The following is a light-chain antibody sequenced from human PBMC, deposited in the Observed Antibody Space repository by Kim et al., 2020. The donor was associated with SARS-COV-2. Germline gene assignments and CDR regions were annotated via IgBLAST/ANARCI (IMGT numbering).Light chain of an antibody. CDR2: GAS. J-gene: IGKJ2*01. V-gene: IGKV3D-15*01. Sequence: EIVMTQSPATLSVSPGERATLSCRASQSVSSNLAWYQKKPGQAPRLVIYGASTRAAGFPARFSGSVSGAEFTLTISNLQPEDCAVYYCQQYNKWMYTFGQGTKLDI. CDR1: QSVSSN. CDR3: QQYNKWMYT.